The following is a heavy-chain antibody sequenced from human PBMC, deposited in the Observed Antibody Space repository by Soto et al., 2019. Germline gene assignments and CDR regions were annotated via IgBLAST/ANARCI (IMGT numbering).Heavy chain of an antibody. CDR1: GFTFSNNA. J-gene: IGHJ6*02. CDR3: ARGTTTSACSAVAV. V-gene: IGHV3-30-3*01. CDR2: ISYDGSNK. D-gene: IGHD3-16*01. Sequence: QVQLVESGGGVVQPGRSLRLSCAASGFTFSNNAMDWVRQAPGKGLEWVAVISYDGSNKYIAESAKGRFTISRDKSKNTLYLKMNSLRAEDSAVYYCARGTTTSACSAVAVWGQGTTVPVSS.